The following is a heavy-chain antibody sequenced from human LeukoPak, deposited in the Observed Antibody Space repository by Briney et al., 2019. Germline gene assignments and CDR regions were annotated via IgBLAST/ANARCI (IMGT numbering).Heavy chain of an antibody. V-gene: IGHV4-61*05. CDR2: IYDSGST. CDR1: GGSISSSSYY. CDR3: ARVGGTNYYYYGMDV. J-gene: IGHJ6*02. D-gene: IGHD1-1*01. Sequence: SETLSLTCTVSGGSISSSSYYWGWIRQPPGKGLEWIGYIYDSGSTNYNPSPKSRVTISVDTSKNQFSLKLSSVTAADTAVFYCARVGGTNYYYYGMDVWGQGTTVTVSS.